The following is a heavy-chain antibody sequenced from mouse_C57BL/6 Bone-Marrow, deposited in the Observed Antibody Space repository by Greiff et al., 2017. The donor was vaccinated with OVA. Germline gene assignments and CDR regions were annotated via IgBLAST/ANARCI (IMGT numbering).Heavy chain of an antibody. D-gene: IGHD1-1*01. CDR3: ANYYYGSSYVGWYFDV. CDR2: IYPGDGDT. V-gene: IGHV1-82*01. CDR1: GYAFSSSW. Sequence: VHLVESGPELVKPGASVKISCKASGYAFSSSWMNWVKQRPGKGLEWIGRIYPGDGDTNYNGKFKGKATLTADKSSSTAYMQLSSLTSEDSAVYFCANYYYGSSYVGWYFDVWGTGTTVTVSS. J-gene: IGHJ1*03.